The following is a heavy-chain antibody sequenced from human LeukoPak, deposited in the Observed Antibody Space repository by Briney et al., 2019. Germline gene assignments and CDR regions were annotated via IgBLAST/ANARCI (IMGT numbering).Heavy chain of an antibody. J-gene: IGHJ4*02. Sequence: PSETLSLTCAVYGGSFSGCYWSWIRQPPGKGLEWIGEINHSGSTNYNPSLKSRVTISIDTSKIQFSLKLTSVTAADTAVYYCAREHYTSGWYIRDWGQGTLVTVSS. CDR1: GGSFSGCY. CDR3: AREHYTSGWYIRD. D-gene: IGHD6-19*01. V-gene: IGHV4-34*01. CDR2: INHSGST.